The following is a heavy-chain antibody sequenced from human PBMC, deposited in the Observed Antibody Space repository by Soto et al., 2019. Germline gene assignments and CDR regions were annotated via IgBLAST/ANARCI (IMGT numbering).Heavy chain of an antibody. CDR1: GGIFSSYA. CDR2: TIPMFATA. CDR3: AREYVNNVYGFDV. D-gene: IGHD2-8*01. J-gene: IGHJ6*02. Sequence: GASVKVSCKASGGIFSSYAISWVRQAPGQGLEWMGGTIPMFATANYAQKFQGRVTITADESTSTAYMEMSSLRPEDTAVYFCAREYVNNVYGFDVWGQGTTVPVS. V-gene: IGHV1-69*13.